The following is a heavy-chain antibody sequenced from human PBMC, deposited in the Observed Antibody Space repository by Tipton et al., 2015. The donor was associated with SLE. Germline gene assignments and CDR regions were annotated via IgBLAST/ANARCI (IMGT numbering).Heavy chain of an antibody. CDR2: IYTSGST. J-gene: IGHJ5*02. CDR1: GGSISSGSYY. V-gene: IGHV4-61*02. Sequence: TLSLTCTVSGGSISSGSYYWSWIRQPAGKGLEWIGRIYTSGSTNYNPSLKSRVTISVDTSKNQFSLKLSSVTAADTAVYYCARGRDRTGVVCYRSRTCFAPGGQGPRVTVSS. CDR3: ARGRDRTGVVCYRSRTCFAP. D-gene: IGHD2-8*02.